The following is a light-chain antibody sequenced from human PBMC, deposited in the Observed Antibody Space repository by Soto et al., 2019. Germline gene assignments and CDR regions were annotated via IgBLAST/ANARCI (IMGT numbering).Light chain of an antibody. Sequence: QSVLTQPRSVSGSPGQSVTISCTGTSSDVGGYNYVSWYQQHPGKAPKLMIYDVSKRPSGVPDRFFGSKSGNTASLTISGLQAEDEADYYCCSYAASYTLIFGGGTKLTVL. CDR2: DVS. V-gene: IGLV2-11*01. CDR1: SSDVGGYNY. J-gene: IGLJ2*01. CDR3: CSYAASYTLI.